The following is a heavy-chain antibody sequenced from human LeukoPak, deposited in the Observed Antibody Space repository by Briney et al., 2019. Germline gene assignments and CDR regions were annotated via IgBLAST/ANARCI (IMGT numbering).Heavy chain of an antibody. Sequence: SETLSLTCTVSGGSISSYYWSWIRQPPGKGLEWIGYIYYSGSTNYNPSLKSRVTISVDTSKNQFSLKLSSVTAADTAVYYCARGGSSTHGMDVWGKGTTVTVSS. CDR3: ARGGSSTHGMDV. J-gene: IGHJ6*04. V-gene: IGHV4-59*01. D-gene: IGHD2-2*01. CDR2: IYYSGST. CDR1: GGSISSYY.